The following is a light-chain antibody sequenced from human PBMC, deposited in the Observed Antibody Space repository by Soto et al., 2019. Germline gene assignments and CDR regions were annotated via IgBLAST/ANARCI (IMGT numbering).Light chain of an antibody. Sequence: EIVMTQSPATLSVSPGERATLSCRASQSVSSSLAWYQQRPGQAPRLLIYGASTRATGVPARFSGSGSGTEFTLTISSLQSEDFAVYYCQQYNNWPPITFGQGTRLEIK. CDR2: GAS. CDR3: QQYNNWPPIT. J-gene: IGKJ5*01. V-gene: IGKV3-15*01. CDR1: QSVSSS.